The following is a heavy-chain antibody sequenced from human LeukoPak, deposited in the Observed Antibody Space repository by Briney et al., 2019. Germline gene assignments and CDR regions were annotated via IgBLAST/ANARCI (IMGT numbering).Heavy chain of an antibody. Sequence: GGSLRLSCAASGFMFSSHGMHWVRQAPGKGLEWVAVISYDGSKKYYADSVKGRFTISRDNSKNTLYLQMNSLRVEDTAVYYCAKGDYYDVLTGRQNWFGPWGQGTLVTVYS. CDR1: GFMFSSHG. CDR3: AKGDYYDVLTGRQNWFGP. CDR2: ISYDGSKK. D-gene: IGHD3-9*01. J-gene: IGHJ5*02. V-gene: IGHV3-30*18.